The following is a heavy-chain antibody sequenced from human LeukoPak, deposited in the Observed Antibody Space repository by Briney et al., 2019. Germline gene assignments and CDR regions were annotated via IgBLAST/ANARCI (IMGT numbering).Heavy chain of an antibody. D-gene: IGHD2-2*01. Sequence: TSETLSLTCTVSGGSISSYYWSWIRQPAGKGLEWIGRIYTSGSTNYNPSLKRRVTMSVDTSKNQFSLKLSSVTAADTAVYYCARDRFGSTSLRFDPWGQGTLVTVSS. CDR3: ARDRFGSTSLRFDP. CDR1: GGSISSYY. V-gene: IGHV4-4*07. J-gene: IGHJ5*02. CDR2: IYTSGST.